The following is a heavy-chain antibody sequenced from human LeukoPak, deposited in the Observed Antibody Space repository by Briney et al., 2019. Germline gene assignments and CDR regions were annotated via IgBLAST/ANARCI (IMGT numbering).Heavy chain of an antibody. CDR2: IKLDGSEK. J-gene: IGHJ5*02. V-gene: IGHV3-7*04. CDR1: RFTFTSHW. Sequence: PGGSLRLSCVASRFTFTSHWMNWVRQVPGKGLEWVANIKLDGSEKSYVDSVKGRFTISRDNDKNSLHLQMNSLRAEDTAAYYCARGLSNGDSRYNWFGPWGQGTLVTVSS. CDR3: ARGLSNGDSRYNWFGP. D-gene: IGHD2-8*01.